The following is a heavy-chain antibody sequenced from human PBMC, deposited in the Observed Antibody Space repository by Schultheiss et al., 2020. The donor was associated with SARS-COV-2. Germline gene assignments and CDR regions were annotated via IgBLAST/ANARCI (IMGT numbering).Heavy chain of an antibody. D-gene: IGHD3-16*02. CDR2: INPSGGST. CDR3: ALITFGGVIVPDLDY. Sequence: ASVKVSCKASGYTFTSYYMHWVRQAPGQGLEWMGIINPSGGSTSYAQKFQGRVAMTSDTSISTAYMELSRLRSDDTAVYYCALITFGGVIVPDLDYWGQGTLVTVSS. CDR1: GYTFTSYY. J-gene: IGHJ4*02. V-gene: IGHV1-46*01.